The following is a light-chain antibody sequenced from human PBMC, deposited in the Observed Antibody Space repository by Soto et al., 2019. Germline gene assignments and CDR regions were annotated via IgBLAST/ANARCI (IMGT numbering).Light chain of an antibody. Sequence: QSVLTQPASVSGSPGQSITISCTGTSSDVGGYNYVSWYQHHPGKAPKLMIYDVSNRPSGVSNRFSGSKSGNTASLIISGLQAEDEADYYCSSYTGSRTLSTYVFGTG. CDR2: DVS. J-gene: IGLJ1*01. V-gene: IGLV2-14*03. CDR1: SSDVGGYNY. CDR3: SSYTGSRTLSTYV.